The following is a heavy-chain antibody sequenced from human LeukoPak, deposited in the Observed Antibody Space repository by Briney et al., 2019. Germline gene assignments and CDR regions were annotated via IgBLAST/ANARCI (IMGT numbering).Heavy chain of an antibody. CDR2: IYPTGNT. V-gene: IGHV4-4*07. CDR3: ARLKFYDSTGYSPGYYMDV. CDR1: GGAFISYY. D-gene: IGHD3-22*01. Sequence: SETLSLTCSVSGGAFISYYWSWIRQPAGKGPEWIGRIYPTGNTDYNPSLKTRVTMSTDLSKKQFSLRLRSVTAADTAVYYCARLKFYDSTGYSPGYYMDVWGKGTAVTVSS. J-gene: IGHJ6*03.